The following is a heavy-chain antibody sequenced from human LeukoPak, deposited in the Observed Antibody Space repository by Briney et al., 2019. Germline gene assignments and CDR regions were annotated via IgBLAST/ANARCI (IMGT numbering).Heavy chain of an antibody. V-gene: IGHV1-3*01. CDR2: INAGNGNT. CDR3: ARDNDYVYYFDY. Sequence: GASVKVSCKASGYTFTSYAMHWVRQAPGQRLGWMGWINAGNGNTKYSQKFQGRVTITRDTSASTAYMELSSLRSEDTAVYYCARDNDYVYYFDYWGQGTLVTVSS. D-gene: IGHD4-17*01. J-gene: IGHJ4*02. CDR1: GYTFTSYA.